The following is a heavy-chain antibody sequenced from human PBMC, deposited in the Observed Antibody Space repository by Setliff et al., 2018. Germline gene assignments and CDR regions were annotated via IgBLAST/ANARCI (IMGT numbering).Heavy chain of an antibody. CDR2: IYTSWST. CDR1: GGSISGTYYY. CDR3: ARLSGFQYIDV. J-gene: IGHJ6*03. V-gene: IGHV4-61*09. Sequence: SETLSLTCTVSGGSISGTYYYWSWIRQPAGKALEWIGQIYTSWSTNYNPSLKSRVTISVDTSKNQFSLKLSSVTAADTAVYYCARLSGFQYIDVWGKGTTFTVSS. D-gene: IGHD3-3*01.